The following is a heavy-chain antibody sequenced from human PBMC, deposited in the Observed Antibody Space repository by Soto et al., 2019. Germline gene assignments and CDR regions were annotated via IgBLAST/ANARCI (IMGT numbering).Heavy chain of an antibody. CDR3: AREGGGSSSWYTY. CDR2: IYYRGST. J-gene: IGHJ4*02. D-gene: IGHD6-13*01. CDR1: GGSISSSSYY. Sequence: SETLSLTCTVSGGSISSSSYYWVWLRPPPGKGLEWIGYIYYRGSTNYNPSLKSRVTMSVDTSKSQFSLKLSSVTAADTAVYYCAREGGGSSSWYTYWGQGTLVTVSS. V-gene: IGHV4-61*01.